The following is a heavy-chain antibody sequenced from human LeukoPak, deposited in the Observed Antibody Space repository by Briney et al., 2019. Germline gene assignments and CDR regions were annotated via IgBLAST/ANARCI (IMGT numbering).Heavy chain of an antibody. CDR1: GFTFRNVW. CDR3: TSTLGY. D-gene: IGHD3-16*01. J-gene: IGHJ4*02. Sequence: GGSLRLSCTASGFTFRNVWMTWVRQARGKGLEWVGRIQTITDGGTTDYAAPVRGRFTISRDDSKNTLYLQMNSLKTEDTAVYYCTSTLGYWGQGTLVIVSS. V-gene: IGHV3-15*01. CDR2: IQTITDGGTT.